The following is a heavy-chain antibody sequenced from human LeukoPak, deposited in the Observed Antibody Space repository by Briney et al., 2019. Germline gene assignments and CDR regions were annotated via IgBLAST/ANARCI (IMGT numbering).Heavy chain of an antibody. D-gene: IGHD3-22*01. Sequence: PGGSLRLSCAASGFTFSSYEMNWVRQAPGKGLEWVSYISSSGSTIYYADSVKGRFTISRDNAKNSLYLQMNSLRAEDTAVYYRARGPAASGYYDSRGRYGYFDYWGQGTLVTVSS. CDR3: ARGPAASGYYDSRGRYGYFDY. CDR2: ISSSGSTI. V-gene: IGHV3-48*03. J-gene: IGHJ4*02. CDR1: GFTFSSYE.